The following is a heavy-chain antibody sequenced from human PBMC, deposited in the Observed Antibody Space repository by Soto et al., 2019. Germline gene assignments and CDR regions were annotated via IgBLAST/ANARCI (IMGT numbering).Heavy chain of an antibody. CDR1: GGSISSGDYY. D-gene: IGHD6-13*01. J-gene: IGHJ4*02. V-gene: IGHV4-30-4*01. CDR3: ARLHSGRWYTPFYFDY. CDR2: IYYSGST. Sequence: SETLSLTCTVSGGSISSGDYYWSWIRQPPRKGLEWIGYIYYSGSTYYNPSLKSRVTIPVDTSKNQFSLKLSSVTAADTAVYYCARLHSGRWYTPFYFDYWGQGTLVTVSS.